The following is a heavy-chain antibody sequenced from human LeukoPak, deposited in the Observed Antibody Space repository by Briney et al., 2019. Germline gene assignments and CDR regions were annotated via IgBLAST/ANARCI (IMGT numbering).Heavy chain of an antibody. CDR1: GFTFDDYA. D-gene: IGHD2-2*01. CDR3: ARGGVAAAHFDN. Sequence: ALRLSCAASGFTFDDYAMHWVRQAPGKGLEWVSGISWNSGSIGYADSVKGRFTISRDNAKNSLYLQMNSLRVEDTAVYYCARGGVAAAHFDNWGQGTLVTVSS. CDR2: ISWNSGSI. J-gene: IGHJ4*02. V-gene: IGHV3-9*01.